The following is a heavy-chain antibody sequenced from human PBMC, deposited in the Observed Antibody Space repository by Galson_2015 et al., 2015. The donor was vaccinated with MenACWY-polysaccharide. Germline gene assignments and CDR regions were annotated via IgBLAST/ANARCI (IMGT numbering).Heavy chain of an antibody. J-gene: IGHJ4*02. D-gene: IGHD6-19*01. CDR2: TYYRSKCYN. V-gene: IGHV6-1*01. CDR3: ARVAGRYPFDY. Sequence: CAISGDSVSSHSAAWSWIRQSPSRGREWLGRTYYRSKCYNDYAVSVTSRITINPDTSKNQFSLQLNSVTPEDTAVYYCARVAGRYPFDYWGQGTLVTVSS. CDR1: GDSVSSHSAA.